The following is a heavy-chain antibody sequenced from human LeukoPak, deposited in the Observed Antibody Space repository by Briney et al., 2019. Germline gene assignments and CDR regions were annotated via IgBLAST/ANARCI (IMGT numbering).Heavy chain of an antibody. CDR1: GFSVSGYW. V-gene: IGHV3-7*01. Sequence: GGSLRLSCAVSGFSVSGYWMTWVRQAPGKGLEWVANIQHDGSEKNYVDSLKGRFTISRDNAENSFFLQMNTLRVEDTAVYYCAREWQGGIAAAGTRIEGDYWGQGTLVAVSS. CDR3: AREWQGGIAAAGTRIEGDY. D-gene: IGHD6-13*01. J-gene: IGHJ4*02. CDR2: IQHDGSEK.